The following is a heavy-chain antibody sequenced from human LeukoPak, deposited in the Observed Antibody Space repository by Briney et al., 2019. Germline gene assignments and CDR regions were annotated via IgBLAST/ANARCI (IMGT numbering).Heavy chain of an antibody. Sequence: SETLPLTCTVSGGSVSSGSYYWSWIRQPPGKGLEWIGYIYYSQSTNYNPSLKSRVTISVDTSKNQFSLKLNSVTAAGTAIYYCARTGEWFGEFDYWGQGTLVTVSS. CDR3: ARTGEWFGEFDY. J-gene: IGHJ4*02. CDR1: GGSVSSGSYY. CDR2: IYYSQST. V-gene: IGHV4-61*01. D-gene: IGHD3-10*01.